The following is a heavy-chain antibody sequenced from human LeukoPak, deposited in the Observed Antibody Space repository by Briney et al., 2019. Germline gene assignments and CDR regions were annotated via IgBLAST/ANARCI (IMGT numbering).Heavy chain of an antibody. Sequence: ASVKVSCKASGGTFSSYAISWVRQAPGQGLEWMGGIIPIFGTANYAQKFQGRVTITADESTSTAYMELSSLRSEDTAVYYCARGMVRIYYYGMDVWGQGTTVTVSS. CDR1: GGTFSSYA. CDR2: IIPIFGTA. V-gene: IGHV1-69*13. J-gene: IGHJ6*02. D-gene: IGHD3-10*01. CDR3: ARGMVRIYYYGMDV.